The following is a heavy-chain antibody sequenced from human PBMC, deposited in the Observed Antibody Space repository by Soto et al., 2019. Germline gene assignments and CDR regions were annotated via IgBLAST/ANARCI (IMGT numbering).Heavy chain of an antibody. CDR2: IIPMFGTA. CDR1: GGTFITYA. CDR3: VGGIQLWLRRINNGYSG. Sequence: QVQLVKSGAEVKKPESSVKVSCKAPGGTFITYAIRWVRKTPGQGLKWMGGIIPMFGTAINAQTFQDRVTITADESTNTVYMERSSLRSEVTAVYLCVGGIQLWLRRINNGYSGWGQGTLVTVSS. V-gene: IGHV1-69*01. D-gene: IGHD5-18*01. J-gene: IGHJ4*02.